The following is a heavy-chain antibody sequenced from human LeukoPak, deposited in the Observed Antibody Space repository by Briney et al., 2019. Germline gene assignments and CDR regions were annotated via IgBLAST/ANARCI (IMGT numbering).Heavy chain of an antibody. CDR2: ISGGSGYT. CDR1: GFTFSNTW. V-gene: IGHV3-11*06. D-gene: IGHD1-7*01. Sequence: AGGSLRLSCAASGFTFSNTWMSWIRQAPGEGLEWASYISGGSGYTNYADSVTGRFTISRDNARNSLYLQMNSLRAEDTAVYYCARARAITGTTSFDYWGQGTLVTVSS. J-gene: IGHJ4*02. CDR3: ARARAITGTTSFDY.